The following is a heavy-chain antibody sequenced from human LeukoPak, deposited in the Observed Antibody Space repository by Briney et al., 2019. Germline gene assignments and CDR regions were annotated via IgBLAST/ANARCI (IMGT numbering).Heavy chain of an antibody. V-gene: IGHV1-8*01. J-gene: IGHJ5*02. Sequence: GASVKVSCKASGYTFTNYDIIWVRQATGQGPKWVGWMSPSSGKAGYGQKFQGRVTMTRNTSTNTAYMELSSLRSDDTAVYYCAREGDDYVWGSSRSDWFDAWGQGTLVTVSS. CDR1: GYTFTNYD. CDR2: MSPSSGKA. D-gene: IGHD3-16*02. CDR3: AREGDDYVWGSSRSDWFDA.